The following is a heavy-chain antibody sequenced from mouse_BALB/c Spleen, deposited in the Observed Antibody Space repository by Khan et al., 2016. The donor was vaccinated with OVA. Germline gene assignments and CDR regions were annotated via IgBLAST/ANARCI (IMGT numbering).Heavy chain of an antibody. CDR1: GYSITSGYA. J-gene: IGHJ2*01. CDR3: ARGNYYGYYFAY. CDR2: ISYSGGT. V-gene: IGHV3-2*02. Sequence: VQLQQSGPGLVKPSQSLSLTCTVTGYSITSGYAWNWIRQFPGNKLEWMGYISYSGGTSYNPSLKSRISITRDTSKNQFFLQLNSVTTEDTATYYCARGNYYGYYFAYWGQGTTLTVSS. D-gene: IGHD1-1*01.